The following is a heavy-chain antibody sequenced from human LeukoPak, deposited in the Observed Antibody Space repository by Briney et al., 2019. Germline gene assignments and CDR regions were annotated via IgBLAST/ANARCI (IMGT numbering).Heavy chain of an antibody. Sequence: SETLSLTCTVSGGSINNYYWSWTRQPPGKGLEYIGYIHYSGSTDYNPSLKSRVTISVDTSKKQFSLKVSSVTAADTAVYYCARDSGGTSDYWGQGTLVTVSS. J-gene: IGHJ4*02. V-gene: IGHV4-59*01. CDR3: ARDSGGTSDY. CDR1: GGSINNYY. D-gene: IGHD1-7*01. CDR2: IHYSGST.